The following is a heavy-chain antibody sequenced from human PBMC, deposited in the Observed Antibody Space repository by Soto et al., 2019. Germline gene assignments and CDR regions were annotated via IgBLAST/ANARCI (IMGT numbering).Heavy chain of an antibody. V-gene: IGHV3-33*01. Sequence: QVQLVESGGGVVQPGRSLRLSCAASGFTFSSYGMHWVRQAPGKGLEWVAVIWYDGSNKYYADSVKGRFTISRDNSKNTLYLQMNSLRAEDTAVYYCARGNDYSNYEPYNWFDPWGQGTLVTVSS. CDR2: IWYDGSNK. CDR3: ARGNDYSNYEPYNWFDP. D-gene: IGHD4-4*01. CDR1: GFTFSSYG. J-gene: IGHJ5*02.